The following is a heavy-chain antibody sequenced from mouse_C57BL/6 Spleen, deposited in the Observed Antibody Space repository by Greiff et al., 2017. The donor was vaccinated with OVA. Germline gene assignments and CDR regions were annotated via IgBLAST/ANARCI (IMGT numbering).Heavy chain of an antibody. J-gene: IGHJ2*01. D-gene: IGHD2-4*01. CDR1: GYTFTSYG. V-gene: IGHV1-81*01. Sequence: VQLKESGAELARPGASVKLSCKASGYTFTSYGISWVKQRTGQGLEWIGEIYPRSGNTYYNEKFKGKATLTADKSSSTAYMELRSLTSEDSAVYFCARDDYGYFDYWGQGTTLTVSS. CDR2: IYPRSGNT. CDR3: ARDDYGYFDY.